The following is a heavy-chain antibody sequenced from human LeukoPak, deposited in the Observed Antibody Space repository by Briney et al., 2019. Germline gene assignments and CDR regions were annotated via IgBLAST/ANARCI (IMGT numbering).Heavy chain of an antibody. V-gene: IGHV3-23*01. CDR2: IIDSGGAI. CDR1: GFTFSTYA. J-gene: IGHJ4*02. Sequence: PGGSLRLSCAASGFTFSTYAMSWVRQAPRRGLEWVSSIIDSGGAIYYADSVKGRFTISRDNSKNTLYLQMTSLRAEDTAVYYCAKDQVWIVVGSFDYWGQGTLVTVSS. D-gene: IGHD3-22*01. CDR3: AKDQVWIVVGSFDY.